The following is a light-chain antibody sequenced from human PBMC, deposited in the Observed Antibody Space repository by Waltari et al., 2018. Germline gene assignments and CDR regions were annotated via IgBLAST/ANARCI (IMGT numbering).Light chain of an antibody. CDR2: EAS. V-gene: IGKV1-5*03. CDR1: QSISNY. Sequence: DIQMTQSPSTLSASVGDSVTITCRASQSISNYLAWYQQKPGKAPNLLIYEASTLKSGVPSRFSGSGSGTEFTLTINNLQPDDFATYYCQRSDAYWATFGQGTKVEIK. CDR3: QRSDAYWAT. J-gene: IGKJ1*01.